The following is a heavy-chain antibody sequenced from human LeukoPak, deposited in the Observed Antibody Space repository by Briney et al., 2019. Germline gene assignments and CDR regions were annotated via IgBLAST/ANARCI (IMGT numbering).Heavy chain of an antibody. J-gene: IGHJ4*02. CDR3: TRLYDSSGYFY. Sequence: GGSLRLSCAASGFTFSGSAMHWVRQASGKGLEWVGRIRSKANSYATAYAASVKGRFNISRDDSKNTAYLQMNSLKTEDTAVYYCTRLYDSSGYFYWGQGTLVTVSS. V-gene: IGHV3-73*01. D-gene: IGHD3-22*01. CDR2: IRSKANSYAT. CDR1: GFTFSGSA.